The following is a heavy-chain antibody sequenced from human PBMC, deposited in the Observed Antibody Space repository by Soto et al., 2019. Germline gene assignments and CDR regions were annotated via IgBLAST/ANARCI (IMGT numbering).Heavy chain of an antibody. CDR2: FDPEDGET. D-gene: IGHD3-9*01. Sequence: ASVKVSCKVSGYTLTELSMHWVRQAPGKGLEWMGGFDPEDGETIYAQKFQGRVTMTEDTSTDTAYMELSSLRSEDTAVYYCATLDGYNDIPSVDYWGQGTLVTVSS. CDR1: GYTLTELS. J-gene: IGHJ4*02. CDR3: ATLDGYNDIPSVDY. V-gene: IGHV1-24*01.